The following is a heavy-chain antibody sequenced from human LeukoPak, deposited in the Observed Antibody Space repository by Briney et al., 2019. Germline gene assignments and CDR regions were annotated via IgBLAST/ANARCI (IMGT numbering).Heavy chain of an antibody. Sequence: GGSLRLSCAASGFTFDDYAMHWVRQAPGKGLEWVSTISGSGGSTYYADSVKGRFTISRDNSKNTLYLQMNSLRAEDTAVYYCATYYVDTAINYGMYYFDYWGQGTLVTVSS. CDR2: ISGSGGST. J-gene: IGHJ4*02. CDR3: ATYYVDTAINYGMYYFDY. V-gene: IGHV3-23*01. D-gene: IGHD5-18*01. CDR1: GFTFDDYA.